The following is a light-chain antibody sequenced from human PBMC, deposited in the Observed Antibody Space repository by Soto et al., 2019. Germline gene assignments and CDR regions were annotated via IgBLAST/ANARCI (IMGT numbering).Light chain of an antibody. CDR3: QQYNNWPRT. V-gene: IGKV3-15*01. J-gene: IGKJ1*01. CDR2: VAS. CDR1: QSVNTN. Sequence: ELVLTHSPATLSVSPCERATLSFRASQSVNTNLAWYQQRPGQAPRLLIYVASTRAAGVPARFSGSGSGTEFTLTISSLQPEDFAIYYCQQYNNWPRTFGQGTKVDIK.